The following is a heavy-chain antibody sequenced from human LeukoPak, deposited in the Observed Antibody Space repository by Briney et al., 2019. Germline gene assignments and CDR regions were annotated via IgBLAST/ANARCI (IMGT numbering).Heavy chain of an antibody. V-gene: IGHV4-39*01. D-gene: IGHD2-8*01. J-gene: IGHJ3*02. CDR1: GGSTGSSSYC. CDR3: VNGKILSDAFDT. CDR2: IYYSGST. Sequence: NPSETLSLTCTVSGGSTGSSSYCCGWIRQPPGKGLEWIGSIYYSGSTYYNPSLKSRVTISVDTSKNQFSLKLSSVTAADTAVYYCVNGKILSDAFDTCGERTMFTVSS.